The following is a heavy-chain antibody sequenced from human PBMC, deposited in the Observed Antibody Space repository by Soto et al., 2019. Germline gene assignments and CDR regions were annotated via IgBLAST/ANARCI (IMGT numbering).Heavy chain of an antibody. CDR1: GGSISSHY. CDR2: IYYRGST. D-gene: IGHD1-26*01. CDR3: ARDGREASGMDV. V-gene: IGHV4-59*11. J-gene: IGHJ6*02. Sequence: SETLSLTCTVSGGSISSHYWSWVRQAPGKGLEWIGHIYYRGSTGYNPSLRSRSTMSVDTSNNQFSLKLNSVTTADTAVYYCARDGREASGMDVWGQGTKVTVSS.